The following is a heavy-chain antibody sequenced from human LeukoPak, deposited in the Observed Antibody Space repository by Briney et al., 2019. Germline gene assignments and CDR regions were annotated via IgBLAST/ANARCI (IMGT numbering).Heavy chain of an antibody. CDR1: GASISSYY. CDR3: ARRGRQAIWFDP. V-gene: IGHV4-59*08. J-gene: IGHJ5*02. CDR2: IYCSGST. Sequence: SETLSLTCTVSGASISSYYWSWIRQPPGKGLEWIAYIYCSGSTNYNPSLKSRVTISVDTSKNEFSLKLSSVTAADTAVYYCARRGRQAIWFDPWGQGTLVTVSS.